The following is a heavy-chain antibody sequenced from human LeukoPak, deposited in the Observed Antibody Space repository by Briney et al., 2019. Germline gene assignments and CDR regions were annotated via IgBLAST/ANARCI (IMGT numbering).Heavy chain of an antibody. D-gene: IGHD3-16*02. CDR1: GYSFASYG. CDR3: ARVGARGVIVPLFDY. CDR2: ISVSTGNT. J-gene: IGHJ4*02. Sequence: ASVKVSCKAFGYSFASYGMSWVRQAPGQRLEWLAWISVSTGNTQYAQKLQGRVTLTTDTSTSTAYMELRSLRSADTAVYYCARVGARGVIVPLFDYWGQGTLVTVSS. V-gene: IGHV1-18*01.